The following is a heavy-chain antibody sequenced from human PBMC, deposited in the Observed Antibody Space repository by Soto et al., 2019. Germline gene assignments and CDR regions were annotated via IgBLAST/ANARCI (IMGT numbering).Heavy chain of an antibody. D-gene: IGHD3-10*01. J-gene: IGHJ6*02. CDR1: GYTFTSYA. Sequence: ASVKVSCKASGYTFTSYAMHWVRQAPGQRLEWMGWINAGKGNTKYSQKFQGRVTITRDTSASTAYMELSSLRSEDTAVYYCARDPGYYGSAALYYYGMDVWGQGTTVTVSS. CDR2: INAGKGNT. V-gene: IGHV1-3*01. CDR3: ARDPGYYGSAALYYYGMDV.